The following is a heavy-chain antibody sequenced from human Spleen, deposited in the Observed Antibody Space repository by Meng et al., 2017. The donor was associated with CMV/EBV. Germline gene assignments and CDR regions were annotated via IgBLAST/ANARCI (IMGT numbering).Heavy chain of an antibody. J-gene: IGHJ6*02. V-gene: IGHV3-9*01. CDR1: GFTFDDYA. CDR2: ISWNSGSI. D-gene: IGHD3-3*01. Sequence: SLKISCAASGFTFDDYAMHWVRQAPGKGLEWVSGISWNSGSIGYADSVKGRLTISRDNSKNTLYLQMNSLRAEDTAVYYCAKDVNDFWSGPIRPPYYHYYGMDVWGQGTTVTVSS. CDR3: AKDVNDFWSGPIRPPYYHYYGMDV.